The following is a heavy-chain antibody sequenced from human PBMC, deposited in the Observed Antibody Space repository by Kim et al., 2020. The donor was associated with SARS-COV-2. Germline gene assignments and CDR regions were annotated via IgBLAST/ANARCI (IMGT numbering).Heavy chain of an antibody. D-gene: IGHD6-13*01. CDR2: INHSGST. CDR3: ARGLYSSSWYWGGWFDP. J-gene: IGHJ5*02. V-gene: IGHV4-34*01. Sequence: SETLSLTCAVYGGSFSGYYWSWIRQPPGKGLEWIGEINHSGSTNYNPSLKSRVTISVDTSKNQFSLKLSSVTAADTAVYYCARGLYSSSWYWGGWFDPWGQGTLVTVSS. CDR1: GGSFSGYY.